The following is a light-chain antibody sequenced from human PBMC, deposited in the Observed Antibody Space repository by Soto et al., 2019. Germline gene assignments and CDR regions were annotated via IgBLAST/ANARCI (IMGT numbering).Light chain of an antibody. CDR2: DVS. V-gene: IGLV2-14*01. Sequence: QSALTQPASVSGAPGKSSTLSFTGNSSDVGGYNYVSWYQQHPGKAPQLMIYDVSNRPSGVSSRFSGSKSGNTASLTISGLQAEDEADYYCSSYTSSSTVVFGGGTKVTVL. CDR3: SSYTSSSTVV. J-gene: IGLJ2*01. CDR1: SSDVGGYNY.